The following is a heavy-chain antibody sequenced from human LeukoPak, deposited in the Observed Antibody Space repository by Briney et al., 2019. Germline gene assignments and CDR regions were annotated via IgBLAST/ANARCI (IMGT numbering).Heavy chain of an antibody. CDR2: IYYSGST. CDR1: GGSISSYY. V-gene: IGHV4-59*12. CDR3: ASQYYYDGNWFDP. Sequence: SETLSLTCTVSGGSISSYYWSWIRQPPGKGLEWIGYIYYSGSTNYNPSLKSRVTISVDTSKNQFSLKLSSVTAADTAVYYCASQYYYDGNWFDPWGQGTLVTVSS. J-gene: IGHJ5*02. D-gene: IGHD3-22*01.